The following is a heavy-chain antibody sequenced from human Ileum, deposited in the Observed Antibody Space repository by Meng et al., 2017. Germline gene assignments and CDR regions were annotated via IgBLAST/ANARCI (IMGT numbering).Heavy chain of an antibody. D-gene: IGHD7-27*01. J-gene: IGHJ4*02. CDR2: ICYSGNT. V-gene: IGHV4-39*01. Sequence: QLQLQESGPGLVKPSETLSLMCTVSGGSISSSSHCCDWIRQPPGKGLEWIGSICYSGNTYYSPSLKSRVSMSVDTSKKQISLKLNPVTAADTAVYYCARRTGEVDLLDYWGQGTLVTVSS. CDR3: ARRTGEVDLLDY. CDR1: GGSISSSSHC.